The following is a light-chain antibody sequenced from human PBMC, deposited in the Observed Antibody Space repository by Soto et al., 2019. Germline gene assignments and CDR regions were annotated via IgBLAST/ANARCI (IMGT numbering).Light chain of an antibody. J-gene: IGKJ5*01. CDR3: QQYSSSPS. CDR2: GAS. Sequence: EIVMTQSPTTLSVSPGERATLSCRASQSVSTNLAWYRQKPGQVPSLLIYGASTRASGIPARFSGSGSGTEFTLTIGSLQSEDFAVYYCQQYSSSPSFGQGTRLESK. CDR1: QSVSTN. V-gene: IGKV3-15*01.